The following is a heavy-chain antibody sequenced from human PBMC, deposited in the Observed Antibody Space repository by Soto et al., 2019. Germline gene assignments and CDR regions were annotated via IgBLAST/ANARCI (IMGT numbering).Heavy chain of an antibody. Sequence: GGSLRLSCAASGFTFSSYGMHWVRQAPGKGLEWVAVISYDGSNKYYADSVKGRFTISRDNSKNTLYLQMNSLRAEDTAVYYCAMGIGDVDSGTIDYWGQGTLVTVSS. V-gene: IGHV3-30*03. J-gene: IGHJ4*02. CDR3: AMGIGDVDSGTIDY. D-gene: IGHD5-12*01. CDR2: ISYDGSNK. CDR1: GFTFSSYG.